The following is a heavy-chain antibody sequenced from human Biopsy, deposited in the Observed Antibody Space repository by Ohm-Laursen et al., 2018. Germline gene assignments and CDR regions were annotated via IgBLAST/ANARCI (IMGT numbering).Heavy chain of an antibody. V-gene: IGHV1-69*13. CDR3: ATKLTGYFHH. CDR2: DIPILGTG. D-gene: IGHD3-9*01. J-gene: IGHJ1*01. Sequence: VKISCKAPGGTFSNYGVNWVRQAPGQGLEWLGGDIPILGTGNYAQKFQDRVTVAADTSTSTATMELRSLRSDDTAVYYCATKLTGYFHHWGQGTLVIVSS. CDR1: GGTFSNYG.